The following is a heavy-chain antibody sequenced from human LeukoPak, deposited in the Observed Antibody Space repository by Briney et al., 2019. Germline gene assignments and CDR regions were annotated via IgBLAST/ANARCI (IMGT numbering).Heavy chain of an antibody. CDR1: GYTFTSYY. V-gene: IGHV1-46*01. J-gene: IGHJ4*02. D-gene: IGHD6-13*01. CDR2: INPSGGST. Sequence: ASVKVSCKASGYTFTSYYMDWVRQAPGQGLEWMGIINPSGGSTSYAQKFQGRVTMTRDTSTSTVYMELSSLRSEDTAVYYCARGLAPYDSSSWYRDPHFDYWGQGTLVTVSS. CDR3: ARGLAPYDSSSWYRDPHFDY.